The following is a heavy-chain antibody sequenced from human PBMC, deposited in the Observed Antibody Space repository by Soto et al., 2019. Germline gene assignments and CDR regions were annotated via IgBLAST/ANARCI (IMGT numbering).Heavy chain of an antibody. V-gene: IGHV3-74*01. CDR1: GFSFSNYW. D-gene: IGHD6-19*01. CDR3: ARDPAPSGWYDY. J-gene: IGHJ4*02. CDR2: INSDGSST. Sequence: PGGSLRLSCAASGFSFSNYWMHWVRQVPGKGLVWVSRINSDGSSTSYADSVKGRFTISRDNAKNRLFLQMNSLRAEETAVYYCARDPAPSGWYDYWGQGTLVTVSS.